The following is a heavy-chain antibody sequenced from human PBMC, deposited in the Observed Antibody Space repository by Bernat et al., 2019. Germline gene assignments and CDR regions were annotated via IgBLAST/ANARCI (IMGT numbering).Heavy chain of an antibody. V-gene: IGHV3-30-3*01. CDR2: ILSDGSKK. J-gene: IGHJ3*02. D-gene: IGHD2/OR15-2a*01. Sequence: QVQLVESGGGVVQPGRSLRLSCSASGVTFSSHAMHWVRQAPGKGLEWVAVILSDGSKKYYADSVKGRFTISRDNSKNTLSLQMNSLRTEDTASYYFERAPNSNWFNDAFDIWGQGTMVIVSS. CDR3: ERAPNSNWFNDAFDI. CDR1: GVTFSSHA.